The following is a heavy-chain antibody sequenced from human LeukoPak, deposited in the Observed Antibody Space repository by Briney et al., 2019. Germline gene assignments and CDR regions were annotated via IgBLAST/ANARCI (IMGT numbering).Heavy chain of an antibody. D-gene: IGHD3-10*01. Sequence: PSETLSLTCTVSGGSISSYYWSWIRQPAGKGLEWIGRIYTSGSTNYNPSLKSRVTMSVDTSKNQFSLKLGSVTAADTAVYYCARDLDTMVRGVIIGWFDPWGQGTLVTVSS. J-gene: IGHJ5*02. CDR2: IYTSGST. CDR3: ARDLDTMVRGVIIGWFDP. V-gene: IGHV4-4*07. CDR1: GGSISSYY.